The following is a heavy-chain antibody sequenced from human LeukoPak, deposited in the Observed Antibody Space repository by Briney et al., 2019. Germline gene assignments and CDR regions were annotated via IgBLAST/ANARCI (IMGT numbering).Heavy chain of an antibody. D-gene: IGHD2-2*01. Sequence: GGSLRLSCAASGFSFSSHGMSWVRQAPGKGLEWVSGIIGGAGSTYYADTVKGRFTISGENSKNTLSLQMNSLRAEDTAVYYCAHGAMYQLDYWGQGTLVTVSS. CDR3: AHGAMYQLDY. V-gene: IGHV3-23*01. CDR1: GFSFSSHG. CDR2: IIGGAGST. J-gene: IGHJ4*02.